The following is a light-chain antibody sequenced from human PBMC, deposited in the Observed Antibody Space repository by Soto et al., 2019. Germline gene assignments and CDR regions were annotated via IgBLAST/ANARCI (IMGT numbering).Light chain of an antibody. CDR1: QSISSSY. Sequence: EIVLTQSPGTLSLSPGERATLSCRASQSISSSYLAWYQQKSGQAPRLLIYGASSRPTGIPDRFSGTGSGTDFTLTISRLEPEDFAVYYCQQYGNSPYTFGQGTKLEIK. CDR3: QQYGNSPYT. J-gene: IGKJ2*01. V-gene: IGKV3-20*01. CDR2: GAS.